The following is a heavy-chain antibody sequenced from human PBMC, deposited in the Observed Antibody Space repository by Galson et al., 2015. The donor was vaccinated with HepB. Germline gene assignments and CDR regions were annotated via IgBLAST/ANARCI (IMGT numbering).Heavy chain of an antibody. D-gene: IGHD2-8*01. J-gene: IGHJ2*01. V-gene: IGHV1-69*13. Sequence: QSGAEVKKPGASVKVSCKASGGTFSSYAISWVRQAPGQGLEWMGGIIPIFGTANYAQKFQGRVTITADESTSTAYMELSSLRSEDTAVYYCARVEYCTNGVRPPEGYFDLWGRGTLVTVSS. CDR1: GGTFSSYA. CDR2: IIPIFGTA. CDR3: ARVEYCTNGVRPPEGYFDL.